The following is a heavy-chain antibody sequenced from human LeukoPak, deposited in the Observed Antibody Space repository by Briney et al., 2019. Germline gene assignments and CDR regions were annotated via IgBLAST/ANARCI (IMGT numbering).Heavy chain of an antibody. V-gene: IGHV5-51*01. D-gene: IGHD3-3*01. CDR3: ARTRTEWLDAFDI. J-gene: IGHJ3*02. CDR1: GYSFTSYW. Sequence: GESLKISCKGSGYSFTSYWIGWVRQMPGKGLEWMGIIYPGDSDTRYSPSFQGQVTISADKSISTAYLQWSSLKASGTAMYYCARTRTEWLDAFDIWGQGTMVTVSS. CDR2: IYPGDSDT.